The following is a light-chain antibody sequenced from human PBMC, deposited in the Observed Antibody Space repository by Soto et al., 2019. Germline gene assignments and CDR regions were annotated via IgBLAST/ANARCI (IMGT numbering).Light chain of an antibody. Sequence: DIQMTQSPSSLSASVGDRVTITCRPSQTISNYLNWYQQKPGKAPKFLIYAASTLPNGVPSRFSGRTSGADFTLTINGLQPEDFATYYCQQSYSFPYTFGQGTNLEI. CDR1: QTISNY. J-gene: IGKJ2*01. V-gene: IGKV1-39*01. CDR2: AAS. CDR3: QQSYSFPYT.